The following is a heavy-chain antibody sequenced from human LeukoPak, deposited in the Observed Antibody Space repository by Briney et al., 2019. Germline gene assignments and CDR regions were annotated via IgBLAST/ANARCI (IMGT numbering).Heavy chain of an antibody. CDR2: IIPIFGTA. V-gene: IGHV1-69*05. J-gene: IGHJ6*03. CDR1: GGTFSSYA. CDR3: ARGLVGATTGYYYYMDV. D-gene: IGHD1-26*01. Sequence: ASVKLSCKASGGTFSSYAISWVRQAPGQGLEWMGGIIPIFGTANYAQKFQGRVTITTDESTSTAYMELSSLRSEDTAVYYCARGLVGATTGYYYYMDVWGKGTTVTVSS.